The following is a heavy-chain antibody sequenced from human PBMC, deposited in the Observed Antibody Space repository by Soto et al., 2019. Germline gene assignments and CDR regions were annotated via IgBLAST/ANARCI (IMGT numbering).Heavy chain of an antibody. CDR2: ISGSGGST. Sequence: EVQLLESGGGLVQPGGSLRLSCAASGFTFSSYAMSWVRQAPGKGLEWVSAISGSGGSTYYTDSVKGRFTISRDNSKNTLYLQMNSLRAEDTAVYYCAKDRGHRGIFDYWGQGTLVTVSS. V-gene: IGHV3-23*01. J-gene: IGHJ4*02. CDR3: AKDRGHRGIFDY. D-gene: IGHD6-13*01. CDR1: GFTFSSYA.